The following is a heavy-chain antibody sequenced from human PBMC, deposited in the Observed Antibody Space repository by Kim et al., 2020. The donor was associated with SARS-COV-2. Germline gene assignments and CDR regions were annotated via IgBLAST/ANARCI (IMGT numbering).Heavy chain of an antibody. Sequence: SQTLSLTCAISGDSVSSNRPAWNWVRHSPSRGLEWLGRTYYRSKWYNNYAVSVKSRITNNPDTSKNQFSLQLNSVTPDDTAMYYCARGDQYFEFWGQGTLVTVSS. CDR1: GDSVSSNRPA. V-gene: IGHV6-1*01. J-gene: IGHJ4*02. CDR2: TYYRSKWYN. D-gene: IGHD2-2*01. CDR3: ARGDQYFEF.